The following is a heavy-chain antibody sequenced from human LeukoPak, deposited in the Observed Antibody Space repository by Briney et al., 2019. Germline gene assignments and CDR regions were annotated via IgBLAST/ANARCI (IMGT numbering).Heavy chain of an antibody. CDR3: AREKGAARAFDY. J-gene: IGHJ4*02. V-gene: IGHV1-46*03. CDR2: INPSGGST. Sequence: GVSVKVSCKASGYSFTSYYMHWVRQAPGQGLEWMGIINPSGGSTTYAQEFQGRVTMTRDTSTSTVYMQLSSLSSEDTAVYYCAREKGAARAFDYWGQGTLVTVSS. CDR1: GYSFTSYY. D-gene: IGHD6-6*01.